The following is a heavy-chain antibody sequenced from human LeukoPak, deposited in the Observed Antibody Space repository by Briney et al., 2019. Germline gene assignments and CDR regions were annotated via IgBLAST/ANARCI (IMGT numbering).Heavy chain of an antibody. CDR2: ISAYNGNT. J-gene: IGHJ3*02. CDR3: ARGDVRYSSGWYLGASDI. V-gene: IGHV1-18*01. Sequence: ASVKVSCKASGGTFSSYGISWARQAPGQGLEWMGWISAYNGNTNYAQKLQGRVTMTTDTSTSTAYMELRSLRSDDTAVYYCARGDVRYSSGWYLGASDIWGQGTMVTVSS. CDR1: GGTFSSYG. D-gene: IGHD6-19*01.